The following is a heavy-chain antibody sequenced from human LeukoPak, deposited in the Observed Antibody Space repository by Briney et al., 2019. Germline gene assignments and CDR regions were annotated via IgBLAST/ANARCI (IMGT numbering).Heavy chain of an antibody. V-gene: IGHV3-23*01. CDR1: GFTFSSYA. CDR2: LSGSGAST. CDR3: AKRGVDFVVVVAATSFDY. Sequence: GGSLRLSCAASGFTFSSYAMSWVRQAPGKGLEWVSALSGSGASTYYADSVKGRFTISSDNSKNTLYLQMSSLRAEDTAVFYCAKRGVDFVVVVAATSFDYWGQGTLVTVSS. J-gene: IGHJ4*02. D-gene: IGHD2-15*01.